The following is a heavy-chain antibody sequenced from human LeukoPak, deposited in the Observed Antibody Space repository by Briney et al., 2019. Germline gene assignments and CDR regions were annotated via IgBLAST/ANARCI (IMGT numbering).Heavy chain of an antibody. D-gene: IGHD2-15*01. CDR2: IRYDGSDK. V-gene: IGHV3-30*02. CDR3: TTVGCSGGGCFFFDY. Sequence: SGGSLRLSCAASGFTFSNYGMHWVRQAPGKGLEWVAFIRYDGSDKYYADSVKGRFTISRDNSKNTLSLQMNSLRAEDTAVYYCTTVGCSGGGCFFFDYWGQGTLVTVSS. J-gene: IGHJ4*02. CDR1: GFTFSNYG.